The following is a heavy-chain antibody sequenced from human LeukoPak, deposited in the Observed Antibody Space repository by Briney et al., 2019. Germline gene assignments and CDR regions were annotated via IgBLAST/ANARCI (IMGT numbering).Heavy chain of an antibody. V-gene: IGHV5-51*01. D-gene: IGHD3-22*01. Sequence: GESLKISCEGSGYIFPNYWIGWGPQMPGKGLEWMGMINPGDSDTRYSPSFRGQVTISADKSISTAYLQWSSLEASDTAMYFCARVPDRSGYFYYFDYWGQGTLVTVSS. J-gene: IGHJ4*02. CDR1: GYIFPNYW. CDR3: ARVPDRSGYFYYFDY. CDR2: INPGDSDT.